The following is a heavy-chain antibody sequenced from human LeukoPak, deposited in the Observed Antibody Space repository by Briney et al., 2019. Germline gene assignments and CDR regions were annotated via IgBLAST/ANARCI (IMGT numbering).Heavy chain of an antibody. V-gene: IGHV3-21*01. CDR3: ARAYDSTFPHYYYMGV. Sequence: PGGSLRLSCAASGFTFSRYSMNWVRQAPGKGLEWVSSISISSNYIYYADSVKGRFTISRDNAKNTLYLQMNSLRAEDTAVYYCARAYDSTFPHYYYMGVWGKGTTVTISS. D-gene: IGHD3-22*01. CDR2: ISISSNYI. J-gene: IGHJ6*03. CDR1: GFTFSRYS.